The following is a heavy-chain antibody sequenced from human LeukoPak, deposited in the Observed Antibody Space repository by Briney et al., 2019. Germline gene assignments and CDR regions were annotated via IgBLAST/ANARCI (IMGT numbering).Heavy chain of an antibody. CDR3: ARGRTTKPNTNYDILTLENP. J-gene: IGHJ5*02. V-gene: IGHV1-46*01. CDR2: INPSGGST. D-gene: IGHD3-9*01. Sequence: RASVKVSCKASGYTFTSYYMHWMRQAPGQGLEWMGIINPSGGSTSYAQKFQGRVTMTRDTSTSTVYMGLSSLRSEDTAVYYCARGRTTKPNTNYDILTLENPWGQGTLVTVSS. CDR1: GYTFTSYY.